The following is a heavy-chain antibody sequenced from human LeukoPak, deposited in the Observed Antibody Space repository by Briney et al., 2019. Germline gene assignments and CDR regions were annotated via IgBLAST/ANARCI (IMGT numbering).Heavy chain of an antibody. CDR3: AALNTDY. J-gene: IGHJ4*02. Sequence: SETLSLTCAAYGGSFSGYYWSWIRQPPGKGLEWIGEINHSGSTNYNPSLKSRVTISVDTSKNQFSLKLSSVTAADTAVYYCAALNTDYWGQGTLVTVSS. CDR2: INHSGST. V-gene: IGHV4-34*01. CDR1: GGSFSGYY.